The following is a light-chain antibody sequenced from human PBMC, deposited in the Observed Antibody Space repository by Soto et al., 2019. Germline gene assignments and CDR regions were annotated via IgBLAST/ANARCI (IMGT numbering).Light chain of an antibody. CDR3: QQRSNWPGT. CDR2: DAS. Sequence: EIVLTQSPATLSLSPGERAILSCRASQSVGTYLAWYQQKPGQAPRLLIYDASNRATGIPARFGGSGSGTDFTLTINSLEPEDCAVYYGQQRSNWPGTFGPGTKVDIK. V-gene: IGKV3-11*01. CDR1: QSVGTY. J-gene: IGKJ3*01.